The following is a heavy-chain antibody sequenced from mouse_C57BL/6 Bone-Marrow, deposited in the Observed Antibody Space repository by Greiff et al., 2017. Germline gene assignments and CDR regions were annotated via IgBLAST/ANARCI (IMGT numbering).Heavy chain of an antibody. CDR1: GYTFTSYW. D-gene: IGHD1-1*01. CDR2: IHPYSGST. V-gene: IGHV1-64*01. J-gene: IGHJ2*01. Sequence: QVQLQQPGAELVKPGASVKLSCKASGYTFTSYWMHWVKQRPGQGLEWIGMIHPYSGSTNYNEKFKGKATLTVDKSSSTAYMQLSSLTSEDSAVYYCAGNYDFDYWGQGTTLTVSS. CDR3: AGNYDFDY.